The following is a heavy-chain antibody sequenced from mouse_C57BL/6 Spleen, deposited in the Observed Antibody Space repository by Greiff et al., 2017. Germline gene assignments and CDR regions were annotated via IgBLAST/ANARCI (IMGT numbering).Heavy chain of an antibody. Sequence: EVQGVESGGGLVKPGGSLKLSCAASGFTFSDYGMHWVRQAPEKGLAWVAYISSGSSTIYYADTVKGRFPISRDNAKNTLFLQMTSLRSEETAMYYCARNYYGLGGFDDWGQGTTLTVSS. CDR2: ISSGSSTI. V-gene: IGHV5-17*01. CDR1: GFTFSDYG. J-gene: IGHJ2*01. CDR3: ARNYYGLGGFDD. D-gene: IGHD1-1*01.